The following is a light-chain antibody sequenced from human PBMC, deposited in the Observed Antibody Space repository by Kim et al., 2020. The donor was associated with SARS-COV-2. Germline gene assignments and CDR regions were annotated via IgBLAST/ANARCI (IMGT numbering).Light chain of an antibody. J-gene: IGLJ2*01. CDR2: GKD. V-gene: IGLV3-19*01. Sequence: SELTQDPAVSVTLGQTVKITCQGDSLKTSYETCYQQKPGQAPVLVLYGKDNRPSGIPDRFSVSSSSNSSSLTITGSQAEDEADYYCSSRDTTNSHVVFG. CDR3: SSRDTTNSHVV. CDR1: SLKTSY.